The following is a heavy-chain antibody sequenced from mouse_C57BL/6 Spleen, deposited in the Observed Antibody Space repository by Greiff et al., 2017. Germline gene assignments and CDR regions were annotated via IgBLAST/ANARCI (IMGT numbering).Heavy chain of an antibody. CDR1: GYTFTSYW. V-gene: IGHV1-64*01. Sequence: QVQLQQPGAELVKPGASVKLSCKASGYTFTSYWMHWVKQRPGQGLEWIGMIHPNSGSTNYNEKFKSKATLTVDKSSSTAYMQLSSLTSEDSAVYYCAREGDYDAMDYWGQGTSVTVSS. CDR3: AREGDYDAMDY. J-gene: IGHJ4*01. CDR2: IHPNSGST.